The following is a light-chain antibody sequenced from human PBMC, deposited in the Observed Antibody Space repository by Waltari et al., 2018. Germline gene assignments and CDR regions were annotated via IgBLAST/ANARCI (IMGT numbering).Light chain of an antibody. CDR2: EVV. V-gene: IGLV2-8*01. CDR3: TSYTDSDNLV. CDR1: SSDIGPHNY. J-gene: IGLJ3*02. Sequence: QSALTQPPSASGSLGQSVTLSCTGPSSDIGPHNYVSWYQHRPGNAPKLVIFEVVKRPSGVPDRFSGSKAGSTASLTVSGLQADDEADYYCTSYTDSDNLVFGGGTNLAVL.